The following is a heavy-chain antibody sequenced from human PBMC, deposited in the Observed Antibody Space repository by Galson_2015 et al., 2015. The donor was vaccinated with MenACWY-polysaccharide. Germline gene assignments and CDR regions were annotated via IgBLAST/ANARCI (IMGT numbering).Heavy chain of an antibody. V-gene: IGHV3-7*01. Sequence: SLRLSCAASGFTFSSFWMSWVRQAPGKGLEWVAIIKQDGSEKYYVDSVKGRFSISRDNAKNSLYLQMNSLRSEDTAVYYCARDPLDSSGYTRGSVFDLWGRGPFVTVSS. CDR1: GFTFSSFW. CDR2: IKQDGSEK. CDR3: ARDPLDSSGYTRGSVFDL. D-gene: IGHD3-22*01. J-gene: IGHJ2*01.